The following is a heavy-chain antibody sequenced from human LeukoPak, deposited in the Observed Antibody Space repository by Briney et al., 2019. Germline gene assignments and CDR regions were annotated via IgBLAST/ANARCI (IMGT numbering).Heavy chain of an antibody. J-gene: IGHJ5*02. D-gene: IGHD3-16*01. Sequence: GESLKISCKGSGYSFTTYWIGWVRQMPGEGLEWMGIIYPGDSDARYGPSFQGQVTISVDKSINTAYLQCSSLKASDTAMYYCARQITFGGVEFDPWGQGTLVTVSS. CDR1: GYSFTTYW. CDR3: ARQITFGGVEFDP. CDR2: IYPGDSDA. V-gene: IGHV5-51*01.